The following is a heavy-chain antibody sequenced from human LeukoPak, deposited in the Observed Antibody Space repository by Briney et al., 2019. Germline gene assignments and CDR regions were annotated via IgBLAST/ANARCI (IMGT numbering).Heavy chain of an antibody. D-gene: IGHD5-12*01. CDR2: ISRSGGTT. CDR1: GFNFNSYS. CDR3: AKGGGYSGYEHFDY. Sequence: PGGSLRLSCAASGFNFNSYSMNWVRQAPGQGLEWVSAISRSGGTTYYADSVKGRFTISRDNSKNTVYLQMDSLRAEDTAVYYCAKGGGYSGYEHFDYWGQGTLVTVSS. J-gene: IGHJ4*02. V-gene: IGHV3-23*01.